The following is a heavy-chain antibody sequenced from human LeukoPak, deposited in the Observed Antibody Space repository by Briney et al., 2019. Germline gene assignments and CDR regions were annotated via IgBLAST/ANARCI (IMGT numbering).Heavy chain of an antibody. CDR1: GYTFTSYD. CDR2: MNPNSGNT. J-gene: IGHJ6*02. CDR3: ARDRPVDDFWSGYYTRRAYYYYGMDV. Sequence: ASVKVSCKASGYTFTSYDINWVRQAIGQGLEWMGWMNPNSGNTGYAQKLQGRVTMTTDTSTSTAYMELRSLRSDDTAVYYCARDRPVDDFWSGYYTRRAYYYYGMDVWGQGTTVTVSS. V-gene: IGHV1-8*01. D-gene: IGHD3-3*01.